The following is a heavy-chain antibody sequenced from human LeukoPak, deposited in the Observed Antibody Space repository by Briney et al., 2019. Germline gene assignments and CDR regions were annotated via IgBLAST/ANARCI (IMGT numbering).Heavy chain of an antibody. V-gene: IGHV3-23*01. J-gene: IGHJ5*02. D-gene: IGHD3-22*01. CDR3: ARSRYYYDSSGYPPFEP. CDR1: GFTFSSYA. Sequence: PGGSLRLSRAASGFTFSSYAMSWVRQAPGKGLEWVSAISGSGGSTYYADSVKGRFTISRDNSKNTLYLQMNSLRAEDTAVYYCARSRYYYDSSGYPPFEPWGQGTLVTVSS. CDR2: ISGSGGST.